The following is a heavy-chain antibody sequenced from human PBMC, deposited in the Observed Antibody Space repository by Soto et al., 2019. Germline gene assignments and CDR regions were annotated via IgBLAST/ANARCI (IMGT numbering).Heavy chain of an antibody. CDR3: RTDSQWLTRGYYYYYGMDV. CDR1: GYTFTSYG. D-gene: IGHD6-19*01. CDR2: ISAYNGNT. J-gene: IGHJ6*02. V-gene: IGHV1-18*01. Sequence: QVQLVQSGAEVKKPGASVKVSCKASGYTFTSYGISWVRQAPGQGLEWMGWISAYNGNTNYAQKLQGRVTMTTDTSTSTDYIELRSLRTDDTAVYYCRTDSQWLTRGYYYYYGMDVWGQGTTVTVSS.